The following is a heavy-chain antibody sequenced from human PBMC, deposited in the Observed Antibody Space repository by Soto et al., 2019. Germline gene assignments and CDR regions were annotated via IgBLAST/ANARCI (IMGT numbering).Heavy chain of an antibody. CDR1: GFTFSRNA. CDR2: ISGGGGAT. CDR3: AKSGPYGSGSYYFDY. V-gene: IGHV3-23*01. Sequence: EVQLLESGGGLVQPGGSLRLSCAASGFTFSRNAMSWVRQAPGKGLEWVSGISGGGGATYYADSVKGRFTISRDNSKNTRYLQRNSLRAEDTAIYYCAKSGPYGSGSYYFDYWGQGTLVTVSS. J-gene: IGHJ4*02. D-gene: IGHD1-26*01.